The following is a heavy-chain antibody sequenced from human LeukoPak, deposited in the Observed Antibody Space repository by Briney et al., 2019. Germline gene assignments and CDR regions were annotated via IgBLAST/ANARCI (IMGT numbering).Heavy chain of an antibody. Sequence: GGSLRLSCAASGFTFSSYSMNWVRQAPGKGLEWVSYISSSSSTIYYADSVKGRFTISRDNAKNSLYLQMNSLRAEDTAVYYRARDRDEWLATLGYYYYMDVWGKGTTVTVSS. CDR1: GFTFSSYS. CDR2: ISSSSSTI. CDR3: ARDRDEWLATLGYYYYMDV. V-gene: IGHV3-48*04. J-gene: IGHJ6*03. D-gene: IGHD6-19*01.